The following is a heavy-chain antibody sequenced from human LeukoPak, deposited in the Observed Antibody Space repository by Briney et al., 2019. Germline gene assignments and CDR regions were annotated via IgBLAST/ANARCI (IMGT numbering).Heavy chain of an antibody. J-gene: IGHJ2*01. Sequence: GGSLRLSCVASGFTFSSSAFHWVRQAPGKGLDWVALISYDGKNNNYADSVRGRITISRDNTRGTLYLQMDSLRIDDTAVYDCAKGSYSTGWYNHLDLGGRGAVATVSS. CDR1: GFTFSSSA. CDR3: AKGSYSTGWYNHLDL. CDR2: ISYDGKNN. D-gene: IGHD6-19*01. V-gene: IGHV3-30*18.